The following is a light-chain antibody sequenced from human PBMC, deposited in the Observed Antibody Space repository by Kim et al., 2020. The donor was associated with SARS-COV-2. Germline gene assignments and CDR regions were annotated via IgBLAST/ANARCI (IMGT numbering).Light chain of an antibody. Sequence: LSLFPGESATLSCRASHNVDISLAWYQQKPGQAPRLLIYDASNRATGIPARFGGSGSGTDFTLTISSLEPEDFAVYYCQQRSDWLTFGGGTKLEI. J-gene: IGKJ4*01. V-gene: IGKV3-11*01. CDR2: DAS. CDR1: HNVDIS. CDR3: QQRSDWLT.